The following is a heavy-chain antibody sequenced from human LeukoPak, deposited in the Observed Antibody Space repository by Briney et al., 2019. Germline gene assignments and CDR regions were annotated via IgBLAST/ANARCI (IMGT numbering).Heavy chain of an antibody. CDR2: INPSSGAT. J-gene: IGHJ4*02. CDR3: AKGFSNSLDYFDY. V-gene: IGHV1-2*02. Sequence: ASVKVSCKASGYTFTDYYMHWVRQAPGQGLEWIGWINPSSGATNSVQKFQGRVTMTRDTSISTAYLELIRLRSDDTAVYYCAKGFSNSLDYFDYWGQGTLVTVSS. D-gene: IGHD6-13*01. CDR1: GYTFTDYY.